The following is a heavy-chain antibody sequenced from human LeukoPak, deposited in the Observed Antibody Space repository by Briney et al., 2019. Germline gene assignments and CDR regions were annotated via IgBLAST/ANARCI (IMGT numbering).Heavy chain of an antibody. V-gene: IGHV4-4*07. CDR1: GGSISSYY. CDR3: AAYYYGSGSYFPFDP. CDR2: IYTSGST. J-gene: IGHJ5*02. D-gene: IGHD3-10*01. Sequence: PSETLSLTCTVSGGSISSYYWSWIRQPAGKGLEWIGRIYTSGSTNYNPSLKSRVTMSVDTSKNQFSLKLSSVTAADTAVYYCAAYYYGSGSYFPFDPWGQGTLVTVSS.